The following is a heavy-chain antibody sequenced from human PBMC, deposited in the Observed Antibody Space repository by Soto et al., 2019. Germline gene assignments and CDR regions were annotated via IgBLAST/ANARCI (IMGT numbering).Heavy chain of an antibody. CDR2: ISSDGSNE. V-gene: IGHV3-30*04. J-gene: IGHJ4*02. Sequence: GGSLRLSCAASGFTFSNYAMHWVRQAPGKGLEWVAVISSDGSNEYYADTVKGRFTVSRDNSKNTLYVQMNSLRPEDTAVYYCARNYYGSGSYLGPFGYWGQGTLVTVSS. CDR1: GFTFSNYA. CDR3: ARNYYGSGSYLGPFGY. D-gene: IGHD3-10*01.